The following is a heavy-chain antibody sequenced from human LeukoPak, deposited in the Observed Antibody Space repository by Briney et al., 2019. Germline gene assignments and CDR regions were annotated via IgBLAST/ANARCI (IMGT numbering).Heavy chain of an antibody. V-gene: IGHV3-7*01. Sequence: PGGSLRLSCAASGFIFSDYWMSWVRQAPGKGLERVAIIKQDGTETFYVDSVKVRFTISRDDAENSLYLQMNSLRVEDTAVYYCARVLRSYCCAFDIWGQGTMVTVSS. CDR1: GFIFSDYW. CDR3: ARVLRSYCCAFDI. D-gene: IGHD3-16*02. CDR2: IKQDGTET. J-gene: IGHJ3*02.